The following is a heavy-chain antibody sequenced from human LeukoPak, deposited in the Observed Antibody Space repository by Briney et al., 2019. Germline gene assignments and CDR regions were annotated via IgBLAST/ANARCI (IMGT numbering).Heavy chain of an antibody. Sequence: PGGSLRLSCAASGFSFDDYGMSWVRQAPGKGLEWVSGINWNGGSRGYADSVKGRFTIPRDNAKNSLYLQMNSLRAEDTALYYCARVSGGDGYNYGYYYYYMDVWGKGTTVTVSS. CDR2: INWNGGSR. CDR3: ARVSGGDGYNYGYYYYYMDV. J-gene: IGHJ6*03. D-gene: IGHD5-24*01. V-gene: IGHV3-20*04. CDR1: GFSFDDYG.